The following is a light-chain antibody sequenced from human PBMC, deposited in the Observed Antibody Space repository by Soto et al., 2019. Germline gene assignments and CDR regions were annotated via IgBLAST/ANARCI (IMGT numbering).Light chain of an antibody. CDR2: GAS. J-gene: IGKJ1*01. Sequence: ENVLTQSPSTLSLSPGERATLSCRASQSVSSSYLAWYQQKPGQAPRLLIYGASSRATGIPERFSGSGSGTDFTLTINRLEPEDFAVYYCQQYGSSPTFGLGTKVDIK. V-gene: IGKV3-20*01. CDR3: QQYGSSPT. CDR1: QSVSSSY.